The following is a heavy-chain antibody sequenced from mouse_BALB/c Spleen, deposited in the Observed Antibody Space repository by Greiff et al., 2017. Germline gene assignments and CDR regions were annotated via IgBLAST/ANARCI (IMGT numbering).Heavy chain of an antibody. V-gene: IGHV5-4*02. J-gene: IGHJ3*01. Sequence: EVKLVESGGGLVKPGGSLKLSCAASGFTFSDYYMYWVRQTPEKRLEWVATISDGGSYTYYPDSVKGRFTISRDNAKNNLYLQMSSLKSEDTAMYYCARDGGGLWFAYWGQGTLVTVSA. CDR2: ISDGGSYT. CDR3: ARDGGGLWFAY. D-gene: IGHD1-1*02. CDR1: GFTFSDYY.